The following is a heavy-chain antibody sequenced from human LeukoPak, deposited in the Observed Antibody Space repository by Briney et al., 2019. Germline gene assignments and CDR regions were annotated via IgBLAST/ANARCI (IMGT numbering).Heavy chain of an antibody. CDR2: IYYSGST. Sequence: SQTLSLTCTVSGASISSYYWSWLRPPPGKGLEWIGYIYYSGSTNYNPSLKSRVTISVDTSKNQFSLKLSSVTAADSAVYYCARGFSNYYGSGFDYWGQGTLVTVSS. CDR1: GASISSYY. CDR3: ARGFSNYYGSGFDY. V-gene: IGHV4-59*12. D-gene: IGHD3-10*01. J-gene: IGHJ4*02.